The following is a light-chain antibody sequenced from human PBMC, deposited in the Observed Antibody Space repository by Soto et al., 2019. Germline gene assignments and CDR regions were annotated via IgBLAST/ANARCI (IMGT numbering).Light chain of an antibody. CDR1: QSISSW. CDR3: QQYNSYSGT. CDR2: DAS. V-gene: IGKV1-5*01. J-gene: IGKJ2*01. Sequence: DIPMTQSPSTLSASVGDRVTITCRASQSISSWLAWYQQKPGKAPKLLIYDASTLESGVPSRFSGSGSGTEFDLTISSLQPDDFATYYCQQYNSYSGTFGQGTKLEIK.